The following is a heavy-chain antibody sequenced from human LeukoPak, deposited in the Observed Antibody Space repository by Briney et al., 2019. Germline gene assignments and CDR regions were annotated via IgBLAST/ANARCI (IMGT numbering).Heavy chain of an antibody. Sequence: GGSLRLSCAASGFTFSSYGMHWVRQAPGKGLEWVAFIRYGGSNKYYADSVKGRFTISRDNSKNTLYLQMNSLRAEDTAVYYCAKDATGSYRYYFDYWGQGTLVTVSS. CDR3: AKDATGSYRYYFDY. D-gene: IGHD1-26*01. CDR1: GFTFSSYG. J-gene: IGHJ4*02. V-gene: IGHV3-30*02. CDR2: IRYGGSNK.